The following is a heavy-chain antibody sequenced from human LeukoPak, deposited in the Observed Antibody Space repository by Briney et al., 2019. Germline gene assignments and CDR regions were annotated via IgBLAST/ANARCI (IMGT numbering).Heavy chain of an antibody. V-gene: IGHV3-30-3*01. CDR2: ISSDGSNK. CDR3: ASSPGGYSSSWYLGGAFDI. CDR1: GFTFSSYA. J-gene: IGHJ3*02. D-gene: IGHD6-13*01. Sequence: GGSLRLSCAASGFTFSSYAMHWVRQAPGKGLEWVAVISSDGSNKYYADSVKGRFTISRDNSKNTLYLQMNSLRAEDTAVYYCASSPGGYSSSWYLGGAFDIWGQGTMVTVSS.